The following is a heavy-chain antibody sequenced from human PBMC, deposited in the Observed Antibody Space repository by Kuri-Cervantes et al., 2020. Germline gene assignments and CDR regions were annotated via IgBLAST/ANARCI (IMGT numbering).Heavy chain of an antibody. J-gene: IGHJ4*02. CDR1: SGSISSYN. CDR2: ITGSSNPT. Sequence: LSLTCAVSSGSISSYNWWSWVRQAPGKGLEWIAYITGSSNPTHYADSVRGRFIIFRDNSKNSVFLQMNSLRGDDTALYYCVRSNSWYFDNWGQGTPVTVSS. CDR3: VRSNSWYFDN. D-gene: IGHD4-23*01. V-gene: IGHV3-48*04.